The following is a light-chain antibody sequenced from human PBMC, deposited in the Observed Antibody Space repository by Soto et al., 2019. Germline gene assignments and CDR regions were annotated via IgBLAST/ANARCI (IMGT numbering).Light chain of an antibody. CDR3: QQYGSSPRT. J-gene: IGKJ1*01. CDR2: GAS. V-gene: IGKV3-20*01. CDR1: QGVSRY. Sequence: TQSPSSVSASVGDRVTITCRASQGVSRYLAWYQQKPGQAPRLLIYGASSRATGIPDRFSGSGSGTDFTLTISRLEPEDFAVYYCQQYGSSPRTFGQGTKVEIK.